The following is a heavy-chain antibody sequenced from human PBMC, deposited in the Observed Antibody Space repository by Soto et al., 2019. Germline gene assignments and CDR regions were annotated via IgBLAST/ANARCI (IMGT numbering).Heavy chain of an antibody. CDR3: AREGQLGYCSGGSCYAIDY. CDR1: GFTFSTYW. CDR2: INSDGSST. Sequence: EVQLVESGGGLVQPGGSLRLSCAASGFTFSTYWMHWVRQAPGKGLVWVSRINSDGSSTSYADSVKGRFTISRDNAKNTLYLKMNSLRAEDTAVYYCAREGQLGYCSGGSCYAIDYWGQGTLVTVSS. V-gene: IGHV3-74*01. J-gene: IGHJ4*02. D-gene: IGHD2-15*01.